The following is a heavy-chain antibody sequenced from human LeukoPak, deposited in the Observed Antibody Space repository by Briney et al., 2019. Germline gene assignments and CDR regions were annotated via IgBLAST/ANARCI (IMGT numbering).Heavy chain of an antibody. Sequence: SETLSLTCTVSGGSISSSSYYWGWIRQPPGKGLEWIGSIHYSGITYYNPSLKSRVTISVDTSKNQSSLKLSSVTAADTAVYYCAKNSGDYPLDYWGQGTLVTVSS. V-gene: IGHV4-39*01. CDR2: IHYSGIT. CDR3: AKNSGDYPLDY. D-gene: IGHD1-26*01. J-gene: IGHJ4*02. CDR1: GGSISSSSYY.